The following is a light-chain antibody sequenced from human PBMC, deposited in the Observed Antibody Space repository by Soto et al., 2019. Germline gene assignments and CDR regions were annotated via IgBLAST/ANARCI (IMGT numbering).Light chain of an antibody. Sequence: DIQMTQSPSSLSASVGDRVTITCRASQDISNSLAWYQQKPGKVPKVLIYATSILQSGVPARFSGSGSGTDFTHTISSLQPEDVATYYCHNYNSSPLTFGGETKVEI. CDR1: QDISNS. V-gene: IGKV1-27*01. J-gene: IGKJ4*01. CDR2: ATS. CDR3: HNYNSSPLT.